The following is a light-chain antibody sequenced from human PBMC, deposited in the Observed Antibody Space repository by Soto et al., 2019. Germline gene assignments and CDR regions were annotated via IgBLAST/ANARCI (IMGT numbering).Light chain of an antibody. Sequence: DIQMTQSPSSLSASVGDRVTITCRASQSISSYLNWYQQKPGKAPTLLIYAASSLKSGVPSRFSGSGSGTDFTLTISSLQPEDFATYYCQQRYSTPYTFGQGTKLEI. CDR2: AAS. V-gene: IGKV1-39*01. J-gene: IGKJ2*01. CDR1: QSISSY. CDR3: QQRYSTPYT.